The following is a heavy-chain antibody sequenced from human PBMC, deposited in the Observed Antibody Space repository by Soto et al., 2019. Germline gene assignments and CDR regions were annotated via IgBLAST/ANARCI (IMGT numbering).Heavy chain of an antibody. J-gene: IGHJ3*02. V-gene: IGHV4-31*01. CDR2: IYYSGST. CDR3: ASVSYRGGDGGAFDI. Sequence: QVQLQESGPGLVKPSQTLSLTCTVSGGSISSGGYYWSWIRQHPGKGLEWIGYIYYSGSTYYNPSLKSLVTITVDTSKNQFSLKLSSVTAADTAVYYCASVSYRGGDGGAFDIWGQGTMVTVSS. CDR1: GGSISSGGYY. D-gene: IGHD3-10*01.